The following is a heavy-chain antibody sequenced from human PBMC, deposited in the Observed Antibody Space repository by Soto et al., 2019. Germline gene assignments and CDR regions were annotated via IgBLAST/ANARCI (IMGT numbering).Heavy chain of an antibody. CDR3: AMSEMTYNWND. V-gene: IGHV3-23*01. Sequence: EVQLLESGGDLVQPGGSLRLACAASGFTFRGDAMSWVRQAPGKGLEWVSAISGSGEMTHYAESVKGRFTISRDNSKNTLYLKMERLRDEATALYYCAMSEMTYNWNDWGQGTLVTASS. CDR1: GFTFRGDA. J-gene: IGHJ4*02. CDR2: ISGSGEMT. D-gene: IGHD1-1*01.